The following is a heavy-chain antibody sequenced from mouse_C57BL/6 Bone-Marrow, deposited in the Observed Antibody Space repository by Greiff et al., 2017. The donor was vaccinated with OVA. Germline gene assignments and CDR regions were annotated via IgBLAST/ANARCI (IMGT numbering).Heavy chain of an antibody. Sequence: EVQVVESGGGLVQPGGSLKLSCAASGFTFSDYYMYWVRQTPEKRLEWVAYISNGGGSTYYPDTVKGRFTISRDNAKNTLYLQMSRLKSEDTAMYYCARRGGNYYWYFDVWGTGTTVTVSS. D-gene: IGHD2-1*01. J-gene: IGHJ1*03. CDR3: ARRGGNYYWYFDV. CDR2: ISNGGGST. CDR1: GFTFSDYY. V-gene: IGHV5-12*01.